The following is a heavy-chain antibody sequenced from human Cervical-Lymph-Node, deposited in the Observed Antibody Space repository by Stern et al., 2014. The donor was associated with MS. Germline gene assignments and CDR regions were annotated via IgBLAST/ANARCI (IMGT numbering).Heavy chain of an antibody. V-gene: IGHV4-31*03. D-gene: IGHD1-1*01. Sequence: QVQLQESGPGLVKPSQTLSLTCTVSGGSINNGDYYWSWVRQHPGKGLEWLGYLYYSGATYYTPSLKGRLTISVDTSKRHFSLKLTSVTAADTAVYYCARELSGMYGMDVWGQGTTVTVSS. CDR3: ARELSGMYGMDV. CDR1: GGSINNGDYY. J-gene: IGHJ6*02. CDR2: LYYSGAT.